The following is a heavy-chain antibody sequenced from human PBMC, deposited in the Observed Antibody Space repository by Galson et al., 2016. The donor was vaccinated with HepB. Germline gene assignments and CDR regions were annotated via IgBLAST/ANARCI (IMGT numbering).Heavy chain of an antibody. Sequence: SLRLSCVASGFTFSSYWMSWVRQAPGKGLEWVANIKEDGSEKKYVDSLKGRFTISRDKARNSLYLQMNSLRAEDTAVFYCARIGSSWNLDYWGQGTLVTVSS. CDR2: IKEDGSEK. CDR3: ARIGSSWNLDY. D-gene: IGHD6-13*01. V-gene: IGHV3-7*01. CDR1: GFTFSSYW. J-gene: IGHJ4*02.